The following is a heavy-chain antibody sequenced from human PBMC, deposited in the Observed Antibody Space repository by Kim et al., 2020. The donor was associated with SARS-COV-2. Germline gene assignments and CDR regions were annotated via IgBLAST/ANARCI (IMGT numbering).Heavy chain of an antibody. D-gene: IGHD2-8*01. CDR1: GFTFSGSA. V-gene: IGHV3-73*01. Sequence: GGSLRLSCAASGFTFSGSAMHWVRQASGKGLEWVGRIRSKANSYATAYAASVKGXFTISRDNSKNTAYLQMNSLKTEDTAVYYCTMSPGYCTNGVCYRGGYYYYRMXVWGQGXXVTVSS. CDR3: TMSPGYCTNGVCYRGGYYYYRMXV. J-gene: IGHJ6*02. CDR2: IRSKANSYAT.